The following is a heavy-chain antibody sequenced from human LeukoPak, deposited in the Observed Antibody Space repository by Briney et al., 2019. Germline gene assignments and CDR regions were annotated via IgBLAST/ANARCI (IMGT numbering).Heavy chain of an antibody. V-gene: IGHV3-48*03. CDR3: ARYSYGFPLYFDY. CDR1: GFTFDDYA. Sequence: PGGSLRLSCAASGFTFDDYAMHWVRQAPGKGLEWVSYISSSGSTIYYADSVKGRFTISRDNAKNSLYLQMNSLRAEDTAVYYCARYSYGFPLYFDYWGQGTLVTVSS. J-gene: IGHJ4*02. D-gene: IGHD5-18*01. CDR2: ISSSGSTI.